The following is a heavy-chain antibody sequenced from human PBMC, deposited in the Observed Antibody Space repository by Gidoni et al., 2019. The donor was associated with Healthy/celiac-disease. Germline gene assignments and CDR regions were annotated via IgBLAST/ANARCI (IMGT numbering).Heavy chain of an antibody. D-gene: IGHD3-16*02. Sequence: QVQLQQWGAGLLKPSETLSLTCAVYGGSFSGYYWSWIRQPPGKGLEWIGEINHSGSTNYNPSLKSRVTISVDTSKNQFSLKLSSVTAADTAVYYCARGLRIMITFGGVIPMRSYYFDYWGQGTLVTVSS. J-gene: IGHJ4*02. CDR1: GGSFSGYY. CDR3: ARGLRIMITFGGVIPMRSYYFDY. CDR2: INHSGST. V-gene: IGHV4-34*01.